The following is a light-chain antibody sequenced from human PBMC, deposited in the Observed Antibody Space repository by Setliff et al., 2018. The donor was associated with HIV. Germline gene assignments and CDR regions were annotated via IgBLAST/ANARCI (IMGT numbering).Light chain of an antibody. J-gene: IGLJ2*01. V-gene: IGLV2-14*01. CDR1: SSDVGGYNH. Sequence: QSVLTQPASVSGSPGQAITISCTGTSSDVGGYNHVSWYQQHPGKAPKLMIYEVNNRPSGVSNRFSGSKSGNTASLTVSGLQADDEADYYCSSYAGSNNPVVFGGGTKVTVL. CDR3: SSYAGSNNPVV. CDR2: EVN.